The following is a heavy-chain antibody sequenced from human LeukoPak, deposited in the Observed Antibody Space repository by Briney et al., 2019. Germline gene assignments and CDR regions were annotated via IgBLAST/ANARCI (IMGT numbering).Heavy chain of an antibody. D-gene: IGHD4-17*01. Sequence: ASVKVSCKASGYTFTSYAMHWVRQAPGQRLEWMGWINAGNGNTKYSQKFQGRVTITRDTSASTAYMELSSLRSEDTAVYYCARGSFGYGDYDYWDQGTLVTVSS. V-gene: IGHV1-3*01. J-gene: IGHJ4*02. CDR2: INAGNGNT. CDR3: ARGSFGYGDYDY. CDR1: GYTFTSYA.